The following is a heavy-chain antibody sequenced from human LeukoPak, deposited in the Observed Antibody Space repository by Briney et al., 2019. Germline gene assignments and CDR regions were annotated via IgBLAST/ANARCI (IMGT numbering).Heavy chain of an antibody. J-gene: IGHJ4*02. CDR3: ASSTSYYNFDY. D-gene: IGHD2-2*02. V-gene: IGHV3-21*01. Sequence: PGGSLRLSCAASQSTFSSYNMNWVRQAPGKGLEWVSFISTGPSYIYSAYYADSVKGRFTISRDNSGNSLYLQLNSLRAEDTAVYYCASSTSYYNFDYWGQGALVTVSS. CDR1: QSTFSSYN. CDR2: ISTGPSYIYSA.